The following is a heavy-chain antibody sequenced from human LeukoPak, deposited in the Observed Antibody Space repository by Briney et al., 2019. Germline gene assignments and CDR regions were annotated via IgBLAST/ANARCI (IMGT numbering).Heavy chain of an antibody. J-gene: IGHJ4*02. CDR2: IQYDGTDK. V-gene: IGHV3-30*02. Sequence: PGGSLRLSCVASGFTFSTQGMHRVRQAPGKGLEWVTFIQYDGTDKRYADSVKGRFTISRDNSKNTLYLQMNSLRAEDTAIYYCARESGTSWVGELLRDWGQGTLVTVSS. D-gene: IGHD3-10*01. CDR3: ARESGTSWVGELLRD. CDR1: GFTFSTQG.